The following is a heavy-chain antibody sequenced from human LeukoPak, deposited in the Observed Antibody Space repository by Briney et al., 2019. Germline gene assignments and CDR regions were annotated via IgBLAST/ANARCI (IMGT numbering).Heavy chain of an antibody. D-gene: IGHD1-7*01. J-gene: IGHJ4*02. CDR3: AKGGGYNWNFLYFDY. Sequence: PGGSLRLSCAASGFTFSNYGMHWVRQAPGKGLEWVAFVRYDGSNENYADSVKGRFTISRENSKKTLYLQMNSLRVEDTAVYYSAKGGGYNWNFLYFDYWGQGTLVTVSS. CDR2: VRYDGSNE. CDR1: GFTFSNYG. V-gene: IGHV3-30*02.